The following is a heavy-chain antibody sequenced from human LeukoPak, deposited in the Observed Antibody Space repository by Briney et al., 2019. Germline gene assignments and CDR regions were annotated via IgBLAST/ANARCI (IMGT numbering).Heavy chain of an antibody. J-gene: IGHJ4*02. Sequence: GGSLRLSCAGSGFTFGDYWMSWVRQAPGKGLEWVANIKQDGSVKQYVDSVKGRFTISRDNAKNSVYLQMNSLRAEDTAVYYCSSGNEFDYWGQGTLVTVSS. V-gene: IGHV3-7*01. CDR2: IKQDGSVK. D-gene: IGHD1-1*01. CDR1: GFTFGDYW. CDR3: SSGNEFDY.